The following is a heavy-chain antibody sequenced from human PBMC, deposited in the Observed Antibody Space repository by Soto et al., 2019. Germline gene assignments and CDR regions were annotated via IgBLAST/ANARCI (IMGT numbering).Heavy chain of an antibody. V-gene: IGHV3-30-3*01. Sequence: QVQLVESAGRVVQPGRSLRLSCAASGFTFSSYAMHWVRQAPGKGLEWVAVISYDGSNKYYADSVKGRFTISRDNSKNTLYLQMNSMRAEDTAVYYCARAYRQQLVSYWGQGTLVTVSS. CDR2: ISYDGSNK. CDR1: GFTFSSYA. CDR3: ARAYRQQLVSY. D-gene: IGHD6-13*01. J-gene: IGHJ4*02.